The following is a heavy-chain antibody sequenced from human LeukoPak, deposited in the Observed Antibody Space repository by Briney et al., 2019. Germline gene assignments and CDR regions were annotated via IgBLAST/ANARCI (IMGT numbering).Heavy chain of an antibody. D-gene: IGHD3-3*01. CDR1: GGSISSYY. CDR3: ARDLLDYDFWSGSLLGAFDI. V-gene: IGHV4-59*12. J-gene: IGHJ3*02. CDR2: IYYSGST. Sequence: PSETLSLTCTVSGGSISSYYWSWIRQPPGKGLEWIGYIYYSGSTNYNPSLKSRVTISVDKSKNQFSLKLSSVTAADTAVYYCARDLLDYDFWSGSLLGAFDIWGQGTMVTVSS.